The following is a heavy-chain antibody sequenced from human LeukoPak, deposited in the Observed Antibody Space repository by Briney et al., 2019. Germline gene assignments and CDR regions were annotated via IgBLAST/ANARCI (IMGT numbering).Heavy chain of an antibody. CDR3: AKSAVASYYYDSSGYYYFDY. V-gene: IGHV3-23*01. Sequence: GGSLRLSCAASGFTFSSYAMSWVRQAPGKGLEWVSAISGSGGSTYYADSVKCRFTISRDNSKNTLYLQMNSLRAEDTAVYYCAKSAVASYYYDSSGYYYFDYWGQGTLVTVSS. D-gene: IGHD3-22*01. CDR1: GFTFSSYA. J-gene: IGHJ4*02. CDR2: ISGSGGST.